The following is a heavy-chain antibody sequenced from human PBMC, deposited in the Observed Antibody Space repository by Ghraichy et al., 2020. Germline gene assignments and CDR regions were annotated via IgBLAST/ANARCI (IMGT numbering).Heavy chain of an antibody. CDR2: INHSGNT. D-gene: IGHD3-10*01. Sequence: SETLSLTCAVNGGSFSDYFWNWIRQSPGKGLEWIWEINHSGNTNHNPSLKSRVTTSVNTSNNQFSLKLTSVTAADTAVYYCARGPLISMVQAVSGMRNNYYYQIDVWGKGTTVTVSS. V-gene: IGHV4-34*01. CDR3: ARGPLISMVQAVSGMRNNYYYQIDV. J-gene: IGHJ6*03. CDR1: GGSFSDYF.